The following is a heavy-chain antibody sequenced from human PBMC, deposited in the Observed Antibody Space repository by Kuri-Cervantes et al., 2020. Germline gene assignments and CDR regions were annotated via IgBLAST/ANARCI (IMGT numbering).Heavy chain of an antibody. CDR1: GDSVSNKSVA. Sequence: SQTLSLTCAISGDSVSNKSVAWNWIRQSPSRGLEWLGRTYYRSKWYNDYAVSVKSRITINPDTSKNQFSLQLNSVTPEDTAVYYCAKDPWLMGFGEDLDYWGQGTLVTVSS. D-gene: IGHD3-10*01. V-gene: IGHV6-1*01. CDR3: AKDPWLMGFGEDLDY. CDR2: TYYRSKWYN. J-gene: IGHJ4*02.